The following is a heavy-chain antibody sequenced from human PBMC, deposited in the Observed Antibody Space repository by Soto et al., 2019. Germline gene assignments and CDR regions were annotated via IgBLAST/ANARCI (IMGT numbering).Heavy chain of an antibody. D-gene: IGHD3-10*01. Sequence: QVQLVQSGAEVKRPGSSVKVSCKASGGTFSNYGISWVRQAPGQGLEWLGGFIPIFPAPHYAQKFRGRVTITADEYKSTAYMALSSLRSDDTAVYYCARSPSGSVTFIANEWGRGTRAIVSS. CDR1: GGTFSNYG. V-gene: IGHV1-69*01. CDR3: ARSPSGSVTFIANE. J-gene: IGHJ4*02. CDR2: FIPIFPAP.